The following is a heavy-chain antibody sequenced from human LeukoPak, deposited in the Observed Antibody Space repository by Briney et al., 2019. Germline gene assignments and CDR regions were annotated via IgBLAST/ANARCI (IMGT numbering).Heavy chain of an antibody. CDR3: AKGGATVIDY. Sequence: GGSLRLSCAASGFTFSNYWMHWVRHAPGKGLVWVSRINSDGSSTTSADSVKGRFTISRDNAKNTLYLQMSSLRAEDTAVYYCAKGGATVIDYWGQGTLVTVSS. D-gene: IGHD4-17*01. CDR2: INSDGSST. J-gene: IGHJ4*02. CDR1: GFTFSNYW. V-gene: IGHV3-74*01.